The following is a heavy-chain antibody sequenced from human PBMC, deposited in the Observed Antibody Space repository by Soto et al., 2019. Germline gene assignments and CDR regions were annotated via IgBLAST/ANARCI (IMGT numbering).Heavy chain of an antibody. CDR1: GFTFSNAW. V-gene: IGHV3-15*01. J-gene: IGHJ4*02. Sequence: PGGSLRLSCAASGFTFSNAWMSWVRQAPGKGLEWVGRIKSKTDGGTTDYAAPVKGRFTISRDDSKNTLYLQMNSLKTEDTAVYYCTTEPTIVVVTAILAGYWGQGTLVTVSS. CDR3: TTEPTIVVVTAILAGY. CDR2: IKSKTDGGTT. D-gene: IGHD2-21*02.